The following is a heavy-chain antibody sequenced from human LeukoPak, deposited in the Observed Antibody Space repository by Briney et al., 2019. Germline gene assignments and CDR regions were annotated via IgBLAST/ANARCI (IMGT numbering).Heavy chain of an antibody. CDR2: IIPIFGTA. CDR1: GGTFSSYA. CDR3: ARGKSDSSGYYYADAFDI. J-gene: IGHJ3*02. V-gene: IGHV1-69*05. Sequence: GASVTVSCKASGGTFSSYAISWVRQAPGQGLEWMGGIIPIFGTANYAQKFQGRVTITTDESTSTAYMELSSLRSEDTAVYYCARGKSDSSGYYYADAFDIWGQGTMVTASS. D-gene: IGHD3-22*01.